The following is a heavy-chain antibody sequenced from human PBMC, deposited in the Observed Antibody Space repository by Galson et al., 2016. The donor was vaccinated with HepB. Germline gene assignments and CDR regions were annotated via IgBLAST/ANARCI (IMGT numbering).Heavy chain of an antibody. V-gene: IGHV3-73*01. CDR1: GFPFTAYG. CDR2: IRSGTNSFAT. Sequence: SLRLSCAASGFPFTAYGLHWVRQASGKGLEWIGRIRSGTNSFATTYGASVDGRFTISRDDSRNTTYLHMNSLMTGDTAVYYCTRLHDSGGPNCFDMWGPGTLVTVSS. J-gene: IGHJ3*02. CDR3: TRLHDSGGPNCFDM. D-gene: IGHD6-19*01.